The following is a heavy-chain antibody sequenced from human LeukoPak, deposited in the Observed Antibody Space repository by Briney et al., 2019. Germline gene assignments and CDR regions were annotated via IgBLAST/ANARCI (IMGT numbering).Heavy chain of an antibody. CDR2: IKSKTDGGTT. Sequence: GGSLRLSCAASGFTSSNAWMSWVRQAPGKGLEWVGRIKSKTDGGTTVYAAPVKGRFTISRDDSKNTLYLQMNSLKTEDTAVYYCHPVTTKGGWFDPWGQGTLVTISS. V-gene: IGHV3-15*01. J-gene: IGHJ5*02. CDR3: HPVTTKGGWFDP. CDR1: GFTSSNAW. D-gene: IGHD4-17*01.